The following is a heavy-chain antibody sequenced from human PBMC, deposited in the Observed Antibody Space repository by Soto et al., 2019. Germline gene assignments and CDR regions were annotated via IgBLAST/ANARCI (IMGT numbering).Heavy chain of an antibody. Sequence: QLQLQESGPGLVKPSETLSLTCTVSGGSSSSSSYYWGWIRQPPGKGLEWIGSIYYSGSTYYNPSLKSRVTISVDTSKNQFSLKLSSVTAADTAVYYCARSTTGTTGPSALRYWGQGTLVTVSS. J-gene: IGHJ4*02. CDR3: ARSTTGTTGPSALRY. CDR1: GGSSSSSSYY. D-gene: IGHD1-1*01. CDR2: IYYSGST. V-gene: IGHV4-39*01.